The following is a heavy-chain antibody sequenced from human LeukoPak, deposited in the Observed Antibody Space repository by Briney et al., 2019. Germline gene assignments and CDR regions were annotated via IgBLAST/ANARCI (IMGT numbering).Heavy chain of an antibody. Sequence: GGSRKLSCAASGFTFSGSAMHWVRQASGKGLEWVGRIRSKANSYATAYAASVKGRFTISRDDSKNTAYLQMNSLKTEDTAVYYCTRPEYSSGWYLGYWGQGTLVTVSS. CDR2: IRSKANSYAT. J-gene: IGHJ4*02. CDR1: GFTFSGSA. D-gene: IGHD6-19*01. CDR3: TRPEYSSGWYLGY. V-gene: IGHV3-73*01.